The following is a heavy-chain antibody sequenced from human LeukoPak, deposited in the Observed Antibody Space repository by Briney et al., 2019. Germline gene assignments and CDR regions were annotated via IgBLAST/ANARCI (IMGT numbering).Heavy chain of an antibody. Sequence: PGESLKISCKGSGYSFTSYWIGWVRQMPGKGLEWMGIIYPGDSDTRYSPSFQGQVTISADKSISTAYLQWSSLKASDTAMYYCARLSGSWYRGDAFDSWGQGTMVTVSS. V-gene: IGHV5-51*01. CDR1: GYSFTSYW. CDR3: ARLSGSWYRGDAFDS. J-gene: IGHJ3*02. D-gene: IGHD6-13*01. CDR2: IYPGDSDT.